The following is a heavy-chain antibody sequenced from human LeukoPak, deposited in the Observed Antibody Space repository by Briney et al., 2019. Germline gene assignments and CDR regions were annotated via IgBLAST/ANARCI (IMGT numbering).Heavy chain of an antibody. D-gene: IGHD2/OR15-2a*01. V-gene: IGHV4-34*01. CDR1: GGSFSAYY. Sequence: SETLSLTCAVYGGSFSAYYYYWRWIRQPPGRGLEWIGEISHSGSTNDNPSLKSRVTISIATSKNQFSLRLSSVTAADTAVYYCARGVDDSATFFYSYYMDVWGKGTTVTVSS. CDR3: ARGVDDSATFFYSYYMDV. CDR2: ISHSGST. J-gene: IGHJ6*03.